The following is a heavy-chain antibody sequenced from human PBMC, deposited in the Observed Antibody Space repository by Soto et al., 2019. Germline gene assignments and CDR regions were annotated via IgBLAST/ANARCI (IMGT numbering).Heavy chain of an antibody. D-gene: IGHD3-22*01. CDR1: GVYISSSSYY. CDR3: ARADYASSGYYFPFDS. J-gene: IGHJ4*02. V-gene: IGHV4-39*01. Sequence: SETLSLTCTVSGVYISSSSYYWGWIRQPPGKGLEWIGSIYYSGSTYYNPSLKSRVTISVDTSKNQFSLKLNSVTAADTAVYFCARADYASSGYYFPFDSWGQGTLVTVSS. CDR2: IYYSGST.